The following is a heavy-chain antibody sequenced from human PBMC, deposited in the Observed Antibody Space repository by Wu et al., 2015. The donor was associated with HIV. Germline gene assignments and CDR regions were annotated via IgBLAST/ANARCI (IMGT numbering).Heavy chain of an antibody. CDR1: GGTFSSYA. D-gene: IGHD6-13*01. V-gene: IGHV1-69*01. J-gene: IGHJ6*02. CDR3: ARAEVGQQLVRRPYYYYGMDV. Sequence: QVQLVQSGAEVKKPGSSVKVSCKASGGTFSSYAISWVRQAPGQGLEWMGGIIPIFGTANYAQKFQGIVTITTDESTSTAYMELSSLRSEDTAVYYCARAEVGQQLVRRPYYYYGMDVWGQGTTVTVSS. CDR2: IIPIFGTA.